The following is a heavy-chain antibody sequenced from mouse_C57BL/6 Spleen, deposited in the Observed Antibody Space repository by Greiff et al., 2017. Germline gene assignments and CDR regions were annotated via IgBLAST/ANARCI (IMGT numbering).Heavy chain of an antibody. Sequence: VQLQQSGAELVRPGASVKLSCTASGFNIKDDYMHWVKQRPEQGLEWIGWIDPENGDTEYASKFQGKATITADTSSNTAYLQLSSLTSEDTAVYYWTPDGYYYWGQGTTRTVSS. V-gene: IGHV14-4*01. CDR3: TPDGYYY. D-gene: IGHD2-3*01. J-gene: IGHJ2*01. CDR2: IDPENGDT. CDR1: GFNIKDDY.